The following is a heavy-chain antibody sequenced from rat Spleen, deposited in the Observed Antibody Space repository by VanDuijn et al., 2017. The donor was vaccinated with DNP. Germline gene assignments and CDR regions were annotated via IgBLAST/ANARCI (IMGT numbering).Heavy chain of an antibody. CDR3: ARHGRRLFDY. J-gene: IGHJ2*01. CDR1: GFTFSDYN. V-gene: IGHV5-22*01. Sequence: EVQLVESGGGLVQPGRSLKLSCAASGFTFSDYNMAWVRQAPKKGLEWVAYISYDGDYTYSGDSVKGRFTISRDNAKSTLYLQMNSLRSEDMATFYCARHGRRLFDYWGHGVMVTVSS. CDR2: ISYDGDYT. D-gene: IGHD1-11*01.